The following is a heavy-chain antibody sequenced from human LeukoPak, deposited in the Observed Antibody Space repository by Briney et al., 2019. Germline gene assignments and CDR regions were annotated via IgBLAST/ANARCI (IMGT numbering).Heavy chain of an antibody. V-gene: IGHV3-21*01. CDR2: ISSSSSYI. Sequence: PGGSLRLSCAASGFTFSSYSMNWVRQAPGKGLEWVSSISSSSSYIYYADSVKGRFTISRDNAKNSLYLQMNSLRAEDTAVYYCARGYCSSTSCLGDYYYMDVWGKGTTVTVSS. J-gene: IGHJ6*03. CDR1: GFTFSSYS. CDR3: ARGYCSSTSCLGDYYYMDV. D-gene: IGHD2-2*01.